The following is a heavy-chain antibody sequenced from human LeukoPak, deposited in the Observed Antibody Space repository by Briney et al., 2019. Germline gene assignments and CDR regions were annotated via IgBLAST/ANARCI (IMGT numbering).Heavy chain of an antibody. J-gene: IGHJ4*02. CDR3: AKESDTAMANFDY. D-gene: IGHD5-18*01. Sequence: GGSLRLSCAASGFTFSSYGMHWVRQAPGKGLEWVAFIRYDGSNKYYADSVKGRFTISRDNSKNTLYLQMNSLGAEDTAVYYCAKESDTAMANFDYWGQGTLVTVSS. CDR1: GFTFSSYG. V-gene: IGHV3-30*02. CDR2: IRYDGSNK.